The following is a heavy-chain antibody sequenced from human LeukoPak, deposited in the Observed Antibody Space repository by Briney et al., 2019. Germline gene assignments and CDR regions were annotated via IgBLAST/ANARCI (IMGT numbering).Heavy chain of an antibody. J-gene: IGHJ4*02. CDR2: INPNSGGT. CDR1: GYTFTVYY. Sequence: ASVRVSSKASGYTFTVYYMHWVRQAPGQGVGRMGWINPNSGGTNYTQKFQGRVTITRDTSISTDYMELSRLRSDDTAVYYCARGPKKYCTNGVCYFDYWGQGTLVTVSS. D-gene: IGHD2-8*01. CDR3: ARGPKKYCTNGVCYFDY. V-gene: IGHV1-2*02.